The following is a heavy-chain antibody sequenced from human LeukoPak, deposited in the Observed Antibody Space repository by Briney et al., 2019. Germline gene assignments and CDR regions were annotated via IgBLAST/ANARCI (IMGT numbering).Heavy chain of an antibody. V-gene: IGHV1-2*02. CDR2: INTESGGT. CDR3: TRPASGWYQSGFDI. CDR1: GYSFTDCY. D-gene: IGHD6-19*01. J-gene: IGHJ3*02. Sequence: ASVKVSCKSSGYSFTDCYIHWVRQAPGQGLEWMGWINTESGGTIYAQKSQGRVTMTRDTSITTVYMELNRLRSDDTAVYYCTRPASGWYQSGFDIWGQGTVVTASS.